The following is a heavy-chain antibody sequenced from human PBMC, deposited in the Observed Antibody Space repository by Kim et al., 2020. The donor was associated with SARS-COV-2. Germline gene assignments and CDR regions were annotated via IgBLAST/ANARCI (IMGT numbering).Heavy chain of an antibody. CDR2: IYYSGST. CDR3: ARDQGRRRSIAAGFDP. D-gene: IGHD6-13*01. Sequence: SETLSLTCTVSGGSISSSSYYWGWIRQPPGKGLEWIGSIYYSGSTYYNPSLKSRVTISVDTSKNQFSLKLSSVTAADTAVYYCARDQGRRRSIAAGFDPWGQGTLVTVSS. J-gene: IGHJ5*02. CDR1: GGSISSSSYY. V-gene: IGHV4-39*07.